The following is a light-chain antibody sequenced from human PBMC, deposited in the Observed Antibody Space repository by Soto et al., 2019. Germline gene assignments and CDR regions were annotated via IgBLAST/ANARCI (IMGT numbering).Light chain of an antibody. Sequence: DIQMTQSPSSLSASVGDRVTITCRASQDISNYLNWYQQRPGKAPKLLIYDASNLERGVPSRFSGTRSGTHFTFAITSLQPEDVATYYCQQPDSRPITFGQGTRLEIK. CDR2: DAS. CDR3: QQPDSRPIT. CDR1: QDISNY. J-gene: IGKJ5*01. V-gene: IGKV1-33*01.